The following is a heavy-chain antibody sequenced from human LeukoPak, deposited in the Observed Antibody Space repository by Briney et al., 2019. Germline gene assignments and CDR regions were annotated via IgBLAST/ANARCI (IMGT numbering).Heavy chain of an antibody. CDR3: ARRSLGSGDAFDI. Sequence: TGESLKISGKGSGYSITTYWVGWVRQMPGKGLEWMGIIYLGDSKRTYSPSFQGQISFSADKSTSTAYLQWSSLKASDTAMYYCARRSLGSGDAFDIWGQGTMVTVSS. CDR2: IYLGDSKR. V-gene: IGHV5-51*01. D-gene: IGHD3-10*01. CDR1: GYSITTYW. J-gene: IGHJ3*02.